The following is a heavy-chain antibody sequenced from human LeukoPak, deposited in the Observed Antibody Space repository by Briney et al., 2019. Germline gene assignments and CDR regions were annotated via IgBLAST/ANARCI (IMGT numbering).Heavy chain of an antibody. CDR1: GYTFTSYG. CDR3: ARDRRTTVVTSDAFDI. D-gene: IGHD4-23*01. V-gene: IGHV1-18*01. Sequence: GASVKVSCKASGYTFTSYGISWVRQAPGQGLEWMGWISAYNGNTNYAQKLQGRVTMTTDTSTSTAYMELRSLRSDDTAVYYCARDRRTTVVTSDAFDIWGQGTMVTVSS. J-gene: IGHJ3*02. CDR2: ISAYNGNT.